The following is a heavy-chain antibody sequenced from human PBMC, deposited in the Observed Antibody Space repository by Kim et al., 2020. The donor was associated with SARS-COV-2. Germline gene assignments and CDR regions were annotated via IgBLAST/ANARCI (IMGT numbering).Heavy chain of an antibody. CDR3: AKGLAIHFGSGSYYGDDRFYHYIDV. J-gene: IGHJ6*03. Sequence: GGSLRLSCEVSGFNVNNYAVSWVRQAPGRGPEWVSSIGGGDTGTHYADSVKGRFAVSRNTSQNTVYLQLNSLRAEDTALYYCAKGLAIHFGSGSYYGDDRFYHYIDVCSKGTTVTVS. V-gene: IGHV3-23*01. CDR1: GFNVNNYA. CDR2: IGGGDTGT. D-gene: IGHD3-10*01.